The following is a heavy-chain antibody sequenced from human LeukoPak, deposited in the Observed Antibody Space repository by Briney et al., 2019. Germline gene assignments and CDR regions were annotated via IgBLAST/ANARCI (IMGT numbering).Heavy chain of an antibody. CDR3: AREINYFDL. J-gene: IGHJ4*02. CDR2: IKQDGSQK. D-gene: IGHD3-16*01. V-gene: IGHV3-7*01. Sequence: HSGGSLRLSCAASGFTSSNYWMTWVRQAPGKGLEWVANIKQDGSQKYCVDSVRGRFTISRDNAQNSLYLQMNSLRAEDTAVYFCAREINYFDLWGQGALVTVSS. CDR1: GFTSSNYW.